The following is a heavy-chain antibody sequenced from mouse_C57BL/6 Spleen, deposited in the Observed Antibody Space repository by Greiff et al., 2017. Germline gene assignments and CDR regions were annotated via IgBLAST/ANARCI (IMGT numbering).Heavy chain of an antibody. V-gene: IGHV1-18*01. D-gene: IGHD2-2*01. CDR3: ARRTMVTTKGFAY. J-gene: IGHJ3*01. CDR1: GYTFTDYN. Sequence: VQLQQSGPELVKPGASVKIPCKASGYTFTDYNMDWVKQSHGRSLEWIGDINPNNGGTIYNQKFKGKATLTVDKSSSAAYMELRSLSSDDTAVYYCARRTMVTTKGFAYWGQGTLVTVSA. CDR2: INPNNGGT.